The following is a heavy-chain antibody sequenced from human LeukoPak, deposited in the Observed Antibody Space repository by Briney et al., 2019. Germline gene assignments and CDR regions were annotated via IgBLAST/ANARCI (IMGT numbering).Heavy chain of an antibody. V-gene: IGHV4-39*07. J-gene: IGHJ4*02. D-gene: IGHD6-19*01. CDR2: IYYSGST. CDR3: ARDLIRGWYNFDY. CDR1: GGSISSSSYY. Sequence: SETLSLTCTVSGGSISSSSYYWGWIRQPPGKGLEWIGSIYYSGSTYYNPSLKSRVTISVDTSKNQFSLKLSSVTAADTAVYYCARDLIRGWYNFDYWGQGTLVTVSS.